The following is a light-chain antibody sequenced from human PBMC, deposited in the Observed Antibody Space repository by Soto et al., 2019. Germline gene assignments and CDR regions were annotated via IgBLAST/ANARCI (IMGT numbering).Light chain of an antibody. CDR3: QQYRSWPRT. J-gene: IGKJ1*01. V-gene: IGKV3-15*01. Sequence: EIVLTQSPATLSVSPGERVTLSCRASQSVDINLAWYQQKPGQAPRLLIYGASTRATDMSGTFSGRGSGTEFTLTISNVQPEDFAVYYCQQYRSWPRTFGQGTKVDI. CDR2: GAS. CDR1: QSVDIN.